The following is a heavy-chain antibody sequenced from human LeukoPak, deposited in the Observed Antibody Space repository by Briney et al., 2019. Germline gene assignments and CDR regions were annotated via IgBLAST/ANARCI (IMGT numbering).Heavy chain of an antibody. CDR3: ASFSTSAVIGDY. Sequence: GGSLRLSCAASGFTFSSYEMNWVRQAPGKGLEWVSYISNTGTTTYYADSVKGRFTISRDNAKNSLYLQMNGLRAEDTAVYYCASFSTSAVIGDYWGQGTLVTVSS. CDR1: GFTFSSYE. V-gene: IGHV3-48*03. D-gene: IGHD3-10*01. J-gene: IGHJ4*02. CDR2: ISNTGTTT.